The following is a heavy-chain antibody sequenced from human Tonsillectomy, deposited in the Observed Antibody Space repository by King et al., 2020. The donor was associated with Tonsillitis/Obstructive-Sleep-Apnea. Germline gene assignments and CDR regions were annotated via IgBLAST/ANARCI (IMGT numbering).Heavy chain of an antibody. D-gene: IGHD6-13*01. CDR1: GYSFTSYW. CDR2: IDPSDSYT. V-gene: IGHV5-10-1*01. Sequence: QLVQSGAEVKKPGESLRISCQGSGYSFTSYWISWVRQMPGKGLEWMGRIDPSDSYTNYSPSFQGHVTISADKSISTAYLQWSSLKASDTAMYYCARAIVAADSYWYFDLWGRGTLVTVSS. J-gene: IGHJ2*01. CDR3: ARAIVAADSYWYFDL.